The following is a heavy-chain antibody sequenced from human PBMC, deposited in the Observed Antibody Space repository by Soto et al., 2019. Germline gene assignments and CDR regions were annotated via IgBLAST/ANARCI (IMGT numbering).Heavy chain of an antibody. D-gene: IGHD2-15*01. J-gene: IGHJ5*02. V-gene: IGHV3-53*01. Sequence: LRLSCAAFGFTVSSKYMNWVRQAPGKGLEWVSIIWSAGLTYYADSVRGRFTISRDISKNILFLQMNNLRAEDSAIYYCARELPPDLWGQGTLVTVSS. CDR3: ARELPPDL. CDR1: GFTVSSKY. CDR2: IWSAGLT.